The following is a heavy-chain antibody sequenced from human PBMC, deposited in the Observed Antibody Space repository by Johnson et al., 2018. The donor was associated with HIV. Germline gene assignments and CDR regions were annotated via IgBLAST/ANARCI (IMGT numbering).Heavy chain of an antibody. CDR1: GFTFSSYA. Sequence: VQLVESGGGVVQPGRSLRLSCAASGFTFSSYAMTWIRQAPGKGLEWLSFISSSGDIIRYADSVKGRFTISRDNAKNSLILQMTSLRDEDTAVYYCARRTVTALFDIWGQGTLVTVSS. CDR2: ISSSGDII. CDR3: ARRTVTALFDI. V-gene: IGHV3-48*02. D-gene: IGHD4-17*01. J-gene: IGHJ3*02.